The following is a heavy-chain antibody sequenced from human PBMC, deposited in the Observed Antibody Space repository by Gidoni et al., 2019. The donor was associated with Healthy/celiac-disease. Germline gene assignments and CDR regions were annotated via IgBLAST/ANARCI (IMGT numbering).Heavy chain of an antibody. D-gene: IGHD6-13*01. V-gene: IGHV4-59*01. J-gene: IGHJ4*02. Sequence: QVQLQESCPGLVKPSETLSLPCPVSGGSISSYYWSWIRQPQGKGLEWIGDIYYSWSTNYNPSLKSRATISVDTSKNKFSLKLSSVTAADTAVYYCAREFGGYSSSWYPGYWGQGTLVTVAS. CDR1: GGSISSYY. CDR2: IYYSWST. CDR3: AREFGGYSSSWYPGY.